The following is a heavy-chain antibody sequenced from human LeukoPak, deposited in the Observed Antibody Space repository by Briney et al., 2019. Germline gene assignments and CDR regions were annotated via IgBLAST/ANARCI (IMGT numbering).Heavy chain of an antibody. CDR3: ARAGSGWYRGPFDY. Sequence: GGSLRLSCAASGFTFSSYSMNWVRQAPGKGLEWVSYISSSSSTIYYADSVKGRFTISRDNAKNSLYLQMNSLRAEDTAVYYCARAGSGWYRGPFDYWGQGTLVTVSS. J-gene: IGHJ4*02. D-gene: IGHD6-19*01. CDR1: GFTFSSYS. CDR2: ISSSSSTI. V-gene: IGHV3-48*01.